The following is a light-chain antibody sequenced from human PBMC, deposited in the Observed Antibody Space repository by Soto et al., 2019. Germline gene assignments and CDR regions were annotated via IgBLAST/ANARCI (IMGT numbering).Light chain of an antibody. CDR1: SSDVGRYNY. Sequence: QPVLTQPRSVSGSPGQSVTISCTGTSSDVGRYNYVSWYQQHPGKAPKLMIYDVDKRPSGVPDRFSGSKSGDTASLTISGLQAEDEADYYCCSYAGTYSVIFGGGTKVTVL. V-gene: IGLV2-11*01. J-gene: IGLJ2*01. CDR3: CSYAGTYSVI. CDR2: DVD.